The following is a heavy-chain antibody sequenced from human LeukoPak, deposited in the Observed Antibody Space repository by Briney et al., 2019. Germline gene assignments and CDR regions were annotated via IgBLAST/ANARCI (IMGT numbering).Heavy chain of an antibody. V-gene: IGHV3-48*02. J-gene: IGHJ6*02. Sequence: PGGSLRLSCEASGFTLSSYNMNWVRQAPGKGLEWVSHIGTSSGTIYYADSVKGRFTISRDDAKNSLYLQMNSLTDEDTAVYYCARGGGLDVWGQGATVTVSS. D-gene: IGHD3-16*01. CDR3: ARGGGLDV. CDR1: GFTLSSYN. CDR2: IGTSSGTI.